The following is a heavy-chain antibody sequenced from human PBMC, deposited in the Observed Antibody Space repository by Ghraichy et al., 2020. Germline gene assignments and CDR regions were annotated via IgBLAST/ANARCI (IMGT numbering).Heavy chain of an antibody. CDR1: GGTFSSYA. D-gene: IGHD1-26*01. CDR2: IIPIFGTA. Sequence: SVKVSCKASGGTFSSYAISWVRQAPGQGLEWMGGIIPIFGTANYVQKFQGRVTITADESTSTAYMELSSPRSEDTAVYYCARDLKGVVGATTEYWYFDLWGRGTLVTVSS. CDR3: ARDLKGVVGATTEYWYFDL. J-gene: IGHJ2*01. V-gene: IGHV1-69*13.